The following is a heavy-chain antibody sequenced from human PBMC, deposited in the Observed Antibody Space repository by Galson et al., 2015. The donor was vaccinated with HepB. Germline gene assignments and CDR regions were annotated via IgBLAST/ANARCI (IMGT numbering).Heavy chain of an antibody. J-gene: IGHJ6*02. D-gene: IGHD3-9*01. CDR2: ISLGSAYT. V-gene: IGHV3-11*05. CDR1: GFTFSDYD. CDR3: ARATPTGYYYYGLDV. Sequence: SLRLSCAASGFTFSDYDMNWIRQAPGKGLEWISHISLGSAYTAYIDSVKGRFTISRDNAKNSLYLQMNSLRAEDTPVYYCARATPTGYYYYGLDVWGHGTTVTVSS.